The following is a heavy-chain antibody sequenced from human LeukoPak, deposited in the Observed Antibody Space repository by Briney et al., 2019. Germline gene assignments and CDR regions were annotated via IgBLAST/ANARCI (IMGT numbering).Heavy chain of an antibody. J-gene: IGHJ5*02. V-gene: IGHV4-39*01. CDR2: IYYSGST. CDR1: GGSISSSSYY. D-gene: IGHD3-3*01. Sequence: SETLSLTCTVSGGSISSSSYYWGWIRQPPGKGLEWIGSIYYSGSTYYNPSLKSRVTISVDTSKNQFSLKLSSVTAADTAVYYCASFGVVNWDWFDPWGQGTLVTVSS. CDR3: ASFGVVNWDWFDP.